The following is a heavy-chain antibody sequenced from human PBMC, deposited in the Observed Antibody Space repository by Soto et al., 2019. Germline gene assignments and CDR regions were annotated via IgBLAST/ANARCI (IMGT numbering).Heavy chain of an antibody. CDR2: IYYSGST. CDR1: GGSISSSSYY. Sequence: PSETLSLTCTVSGGSISSSSYYWGWIRQPPGKGLEWIGSIYYSGSTYYNPSLKSRVTISVDTSKNQFSLKLSSVTAADTAVYYCASIWRGLRYFHWLPAGMDVWGQGTTVTVSS. CDR3: ASIWRGLRYFHWLPAGMDV. V-gene: IGHV4-39*01. D-gene: IGHD3-9*01. J-gene: IGHJ6*02.